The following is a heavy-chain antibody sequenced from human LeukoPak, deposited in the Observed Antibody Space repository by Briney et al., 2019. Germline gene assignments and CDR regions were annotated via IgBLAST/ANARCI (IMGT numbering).Heavy chain of an antibody. CDR2: IYYSGST. Sequence: SETLSLTCTVSGGSISSYYWSWIRQPPGKGLEWIGYIYYSGSTNYNPSLKSRVTISVDTSKNQFSLKLSSVTAADTAVYYCARYYYGSGSYENGMDVWGQGTTVTVSS. CDR3: ARYYYGSGSYENGMDV. CDR1: GGSISSYY. J-gene: IGHJ6*02. D-gene: IGHD3-10*01. V-gene: IGHV4-59*08.